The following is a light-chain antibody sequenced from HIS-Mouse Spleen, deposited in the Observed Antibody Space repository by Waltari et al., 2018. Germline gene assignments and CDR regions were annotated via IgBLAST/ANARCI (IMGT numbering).Light chain of an antibody. CDR1: ACPKKY. Sequence: SYELTQPPSVSVSPGQTARITCSGDACPKKYAYWYQQKSGQAPVLVLYEDSKRPSGIPERFSGSSSGTMATLTISGAQVEDEADYYCYSTDSSGNHRVFGGGTKLTVL. CDR3: YSTDSSGNHRV. CDR2: EDS. J-gene: IGLJ2*01. V-gene: IGLV3-10*01.